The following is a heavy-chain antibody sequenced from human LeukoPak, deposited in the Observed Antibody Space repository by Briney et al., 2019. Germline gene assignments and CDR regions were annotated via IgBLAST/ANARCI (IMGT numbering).Heavy chain of an antibody. V-gene: IGHV1-18*01. CDR3: ARAGITMIVVAPGGAFDI. D-gene: IGHD3-22*01. Sequence: WASVKVSCKASGYTFTSCGISWVRQAPGQGLEWMGWISAYNGNTNYAQTLQGRVTMTTDTSTSTAYMELRSLRSDDTAVYYCARAGITMIVVAPGGAFDIWGQGTMVTVSS. CDR2: ISAYNGNT. J-gene: IGHJ3*02. CDR1: GYTFTSCG.